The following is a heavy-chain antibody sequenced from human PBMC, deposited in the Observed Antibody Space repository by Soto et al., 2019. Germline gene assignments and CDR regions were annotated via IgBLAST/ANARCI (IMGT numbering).Heavy chain of an antibody. Sequence: QVQLVQSGAEVKKPGASVKVSCKASGYTFSSYAISWVRQAPGQGLEWMGGIIPIFGTANYAQKFQGRVTITADKSTSTAYMELSSLRSEDTAVYYCARVTYYDSSGYLDYWGQETLVTVSS. V-gene: IGHV1-69*06. CDR1: GYTFSSYA. CDR3: ARVTYYDSSGYLDY. J-gene: IGHJ4*02. D-gene: IGHD3-22*01. CDR2: IIPIFGTA.